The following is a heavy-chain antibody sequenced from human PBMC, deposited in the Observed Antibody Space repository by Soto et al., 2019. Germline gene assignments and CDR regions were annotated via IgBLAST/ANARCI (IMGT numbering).Heavy chain of an antibody. D-gene: IGHD4-17*01. J-gene: IGHJ5*02. CDR3: ARGILHDYGGPNWFDP. CDR1: GGTFSSYA. CDR2: IIPIFGTA. V-gene: IGHV1-69*13. Sequence: AVKVSCKASGGTFSSYAISWVRQAPGQGLEWMGGIIPIFGTANYAQKFQGRVTITADESTSTAYMELSSLRSEDTAVYYCARGILHDYGGPNWFDPWGQGTLVTVSS.